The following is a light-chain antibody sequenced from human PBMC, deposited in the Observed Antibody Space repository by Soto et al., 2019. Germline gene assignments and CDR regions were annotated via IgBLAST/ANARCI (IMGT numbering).Light chain of an antibody. CDR1: QSLLHSNGYNY. CDR2: LGS. J-gene: IGKJ2*01. CDR3: MQALLTLVT. V-gene: IGKV2-28*01. Sequence: DIVLTQSPLSLPVTPGEPASISCRSTQSLLHSNGYNYLDWYLQKPGQSPQLLISLGSNRASGVPDRFSGSGSGTDFTLKISRVEAEDVGVYYCMQALLTLVTFGQGTKLEI.